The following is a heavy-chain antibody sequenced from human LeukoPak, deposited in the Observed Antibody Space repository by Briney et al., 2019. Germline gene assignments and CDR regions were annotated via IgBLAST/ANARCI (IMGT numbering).Heavy chain of an antibody. CDR2: ISYSGNT. Sequence: TSETLSLTCTVSGGSISSSDYYWDWIRQPPGKGLEWIGSISYSGNTYYNPSLKSRVTISVDTSKNQFSLKLSSVTAADTAVYYCARDYCSSTSCFDYWGQGTLVTVSS. CDR3: ARDYCSSTSCFDY. J-gene: IGHJ4*02. D-gene: IGHD2-2*01. CDR1: GGSISSSDYY. V-gene: IGHV4-39*07.